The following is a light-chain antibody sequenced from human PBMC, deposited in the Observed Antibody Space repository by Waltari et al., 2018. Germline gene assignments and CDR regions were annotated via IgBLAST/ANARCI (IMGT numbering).Light chain of an antibody. CDR1: HNIRTY. J-gene: IGKJ1*01. CDR2: GAS. Sequence: DIQMTQSPSSLSASVGDTVPVTCRASHNIRTYLNWYQQKTANAPKLLIYGASTLQRGVPSRFRGSASGTEFTLTVTNLQPDDFATYFCQQSFSSPWTFGQGTTVNI. V-gene: IGKV1-39*01. CDR3: QQSFSSPWT.